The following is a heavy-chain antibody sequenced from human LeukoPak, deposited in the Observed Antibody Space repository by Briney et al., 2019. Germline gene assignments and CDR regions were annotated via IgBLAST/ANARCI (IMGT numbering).Heavy chain of an antibody. J-gene: IGHJ4*02. CDR1: GYTFTSYG. Sequence: ASVKVSCKASGYTFTSYGISWVRQAPGQGLEWMGWISTSNGNTNYAQKFQGRVTMTTDTSTSTAYMELRTLRSDDTAVYYCARGYGGNPPIRRFDYWGQGTLVTVSS. V-gene: IGHV1-18*01. D-gene: IGHD4-23*01. CDR2: ISTSNGNT. CDR3: ARGYGGNPPIRRFDY.